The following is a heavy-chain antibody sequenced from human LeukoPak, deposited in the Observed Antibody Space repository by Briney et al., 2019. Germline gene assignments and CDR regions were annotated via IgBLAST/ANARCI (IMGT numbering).Heavy chain of an antibody. CDR2: IYPRDGST. CDR1: GYSFTSNY. CDR3: ARDQEAFDY. Sequence: ASVKVSCKASGYSFTSNYIHWVQQAPGQGLEWMGMIYPRDGSTSYAQKFQGRVTVTRDTSTSTVHMELSGLRSEDTAAYYCARDQEAFDYWGQGTLVTVSS. J-gene: IGHJ4*02. V-gene: IGHV1-46*01.